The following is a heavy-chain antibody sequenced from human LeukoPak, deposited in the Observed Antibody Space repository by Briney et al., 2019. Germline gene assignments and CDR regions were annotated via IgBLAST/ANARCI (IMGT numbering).Heavy chain of an antibody. Sequence: GGSLRLSCAASGLSFSSYGMHWVRQAPGKGLEWVAFIQYDGSNKFYADSVKGRFTISRDNAKNSLYLQMNSLRAEDTAVYYCARDKAARLYFDYWGQGTLVTVSS. J-gene: IGHJ4*02. CDR1: GLSFSSYG. CDR2: IQYDGSNK. D-gene: IGHD6-6*01. CDR3: ARDKAARLYFDY. V-gene: IGHV3-30*12.